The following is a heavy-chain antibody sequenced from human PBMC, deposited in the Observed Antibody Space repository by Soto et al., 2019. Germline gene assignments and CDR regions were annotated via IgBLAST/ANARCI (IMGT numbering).Heavy chain of an antibody. CDR3: AKAGFGEAHFDY. D-gene: IGHD3-16*01. CDR2: ISGSGGST. V-gene: IGHV3-23*01. Sequence: EVQLLESGGGLVQPGGSLRLSCAASGFTFSSYAMSWVRQAPGKGLEWVSAISGSGGSTYYADSGKSRFTIPRDNSKNTLYLQMNSLRAEDTAVYYCAKAGFGEAHFDYWGQGTLVTVSS. J-gene: IGHJ4*02. CDR1: GFTFSSYA.